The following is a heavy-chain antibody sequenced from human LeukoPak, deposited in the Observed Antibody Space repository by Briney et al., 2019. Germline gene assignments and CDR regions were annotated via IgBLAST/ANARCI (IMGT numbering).Heavy chain of an antibody. CDR1: GGSISSYY. Sequence: SETLSLTCTVSGGSISSYYWSWIRQPPGKGLEWIGYIYYSGSTNYNPSLKSRVTISVDTSKNQFSLKLSSVTAADTAVYYYARVQEYDAFDIWGQGTMVTVSS. CDR3: ARVQEYDAFDI. V-gene: IGHV4-59*01. D-gene: IGHD3-10*01. CDR2: IYYSGST. J-gene: IGHJ3*02.